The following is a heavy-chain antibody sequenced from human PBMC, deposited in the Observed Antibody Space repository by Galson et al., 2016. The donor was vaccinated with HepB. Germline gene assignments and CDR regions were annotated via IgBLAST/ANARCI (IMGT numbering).Heavy chain of an antibody. CDR3: AKPNGDGTTGHHS. D-gene: IGHD2-8*02. Sequence: SETLSLTCAVSGDSINSSHWWSWVRQPPGKGLEWIGEISHSGSTNYNPSLKSRLTISLDKSKNQFSLKLSSVTAADTAMYYCAKPNGDGTTGHHSWGQGTLVTVSS. CDR1: GDSINSSHW. J-gene: IGHJ4*02. V-gene: IGHV4-4*02. CDR2: ISHSGST.